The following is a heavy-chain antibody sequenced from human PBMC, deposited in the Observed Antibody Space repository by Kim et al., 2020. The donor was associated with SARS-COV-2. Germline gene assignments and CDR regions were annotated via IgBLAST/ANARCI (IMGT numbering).Heavy chain of an antibody. CDR1: GGSISSYY. J-gene: IGHJ6*02. D-gene: IGHD3-16*01. CDR2: IYYSGST. CDR3: ARVLNVGAYYYYGMDV. V-gene: IGHV4-59*01. Sequence: SETLSLTCTVSGGSISSYYWSWIRQPPGKGLEWIGYIYYSGSTNYNPSLKSRVTISVDTSKNQFSLKLSSVTAADTAVYYCARVLNVGAYYYYGMDVWGQGTTVTVSS.